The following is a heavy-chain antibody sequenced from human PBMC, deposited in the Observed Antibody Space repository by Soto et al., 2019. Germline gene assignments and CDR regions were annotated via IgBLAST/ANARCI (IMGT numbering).Heavy chain of an antibody. CDR2: INAGNGNT. CDR1: GYTFTSYA. Sequence: QVQLVQSGAEVKKPGASVKVSCKASGYTFTSYAMNWVRQAPGQRLEWMGWINAGNGNTKYSQKFQGRVTITRDTSASTVYMELSSLRSDDTAVYYCGGDPSFTGMDVWGQGTTVTVSS. D-gene: IGHD2-15*01. J-gene: IGHJ6*02. CDR3: GGDPSFTGMDV. V-gene: IGHV1-3*01.